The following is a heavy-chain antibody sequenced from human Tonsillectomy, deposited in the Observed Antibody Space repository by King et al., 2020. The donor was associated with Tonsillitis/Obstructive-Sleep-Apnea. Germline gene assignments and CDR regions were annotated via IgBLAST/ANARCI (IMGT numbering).Heavy chain of an antibody. Sequence: VQLQQWGAGLLKPSETLSLTCAVYGGSFSGYYWSWIRQPPGKGLEWIGEINHSGSTNYNPSLKSRVTLSVDTSKNQFSLKLSSVTAADTAVYYCARAGSIAARQTLDYWGQGTLVTVSS. D-gene: IGHD6-6*01. CDR2: INHSGST. CDR1: GGSFSGYY. CDR3: ARAGSIAARQTLDY. V-gene: IGHV4-34*01. J-gene: IGHJ4*02.